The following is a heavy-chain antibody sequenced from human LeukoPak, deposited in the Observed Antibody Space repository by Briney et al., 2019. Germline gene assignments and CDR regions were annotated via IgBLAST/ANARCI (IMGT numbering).Heavy chain of an antibody. J-gene: IGHJ4*02. CDR1: GITFSDYY. Sequence: GGSLRLSCVVSGITFSDYYMNWIRQAPGKGLEWISYISSSSSYTDYADSVKGRFTISRDNTKNILYLQMNRLRVEDTAVYYCAAGTAADYWGLGTLVAVSS. D-gene: IGHD6-13*01. V-gene: IGHV3-11*03. CDR3: AAGTAADY. CDR2: ISSSSSYT.